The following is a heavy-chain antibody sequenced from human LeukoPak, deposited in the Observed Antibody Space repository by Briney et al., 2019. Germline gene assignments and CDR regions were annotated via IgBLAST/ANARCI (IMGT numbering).Heavy chain of an antibody. CDR3: SRVIDIVTGRYLDY. D-gene: IGHD3-9*01. Sequence: AAVKVSCKASGYTFTSYGISWVRLAPGQGPGWMGLTSAYIGNTNYSHKLPGRGSFTTDTSTSTATMELRSLRLNDTAAYYCSRVIDIVTGRYLDYWGQGDLVTVSS. CDR2: TSAYIGNT. V-gene: IGHV1-18*01. J-gene: IGHJ4*02. CDR1: GYTFTSYG.